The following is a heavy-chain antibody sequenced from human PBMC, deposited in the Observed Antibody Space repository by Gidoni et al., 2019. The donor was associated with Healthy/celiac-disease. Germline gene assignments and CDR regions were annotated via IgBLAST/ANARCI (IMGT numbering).Heavy chain of an antibody. V-gene: IGHV3-21*01. CDR1: GFTFSSYS. Sequence: EVQLVESGGGLVNPGGSLRLSGAASGFTFSSYSMNWVRQAPGKGLEWVSSISSSSSYIYYADSVKGRFTISRDNAKNSLYLQMNSLRAEDTAVYYCARDTAGDPNYGMDVWGQGTTVTVSS. D-gene: IGHD4-17*01. J-gene: IGHJ6*02. CDR2: ISSSSSYI. CDR3: ARDTAGDPNYGMDV.